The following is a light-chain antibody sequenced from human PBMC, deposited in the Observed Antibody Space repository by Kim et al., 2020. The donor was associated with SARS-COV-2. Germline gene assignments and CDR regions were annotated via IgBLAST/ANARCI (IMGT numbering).Light chain of an antibody. CDR2: AAS. V-gene: IGKV1-9*01. CDR1: QGISSY. CDR3: QQYFDIPYT. J-gene: IGKJ2*01. Sequence: SASVGDRVTSTCRASQGISSYLAWYQQKPGKAPKLLIYAASTLQSGVPSRFSGSGSGTEFTLTINPLQSEDSATYFCQQYFDIPYTFGQGTKLEI.